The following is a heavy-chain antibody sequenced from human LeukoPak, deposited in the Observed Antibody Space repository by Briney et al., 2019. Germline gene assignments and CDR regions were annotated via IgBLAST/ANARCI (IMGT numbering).Heavy chain of an antibody. CDR2: IGTAGDT. CDR3: ARDLPRYCSSTSCLELSGMDV. V-gene: IGHV3-13*01. D-gene: IGHD2-2*01. J-gene: IGHJ6*02. CDR1: GFTFSSYD. Sequence: GGSLRLSCAASGFTFSSYDMHWVRQATGKGLEWVSAIGTAGDTYYPGSVKGRFTISRENAKNSLYLQVNSLRAGDTAVYYCARDLPRYCSSTSCLELSGMDVWGQGTTVTVSS.